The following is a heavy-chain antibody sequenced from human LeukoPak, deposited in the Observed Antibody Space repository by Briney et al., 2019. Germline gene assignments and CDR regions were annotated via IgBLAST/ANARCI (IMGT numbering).Heavy chain of an antibody. V-gene: IGHV1-18*01. D-gene: IGHD3-16*01. CDR1: GYTFASYG. CDR2: ISAYNANT. CDR3: ARVPEGGLEAFDI. Sequence: ASVKVSCKASGYTFASYGITWVRQAPGQGLEWMGWISAYNANTNYAQNLQGRVTITADESTSTAYMELSSLRSEDTAVYYCARVPEGGLEAFDIWGQGTMVTVSS. J-gene: IGHJ3*02.